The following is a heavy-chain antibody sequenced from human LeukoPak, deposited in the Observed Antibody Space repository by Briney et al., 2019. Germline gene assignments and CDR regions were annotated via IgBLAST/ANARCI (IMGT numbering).Heavy chain of an antibody. CDR3: ARGRIAVAGTLDY. V-gene: IGHV4-4*02. CDR2: IYHSGST. CDR1: GGSISSSNW. J-gene: IGHJ4*02. D-gene: IGHD6-19*01. Sequence: SETLSLTCAVSGGSISSSNWWSWVRQPPGKGLEWIGEIYHSGSTNYNPSLKSRVTISVDKSKNQFSLKLSSVTAADTAVYYCARGRIAVAGTLDYWGQGTLVTVSP.